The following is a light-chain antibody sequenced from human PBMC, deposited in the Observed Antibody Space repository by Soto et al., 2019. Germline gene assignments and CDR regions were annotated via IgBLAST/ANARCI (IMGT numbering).Light chain of an antibody. V-gene: IGKV3-15*01. CDR1: QSVSSN. J-gene: IGKJ5*01. Sequence: EIVMTQSPATLSVSPGERATLSCRASQSVSSNLAWYQQKPGQAPRPLIYGASTRATGISARFSGSGSGTEFTLTISSLQSEDFAVYYCQQYNNWPPITVGQGTRLEIK. CDR3: QQYNNWPPIT. CDR2: GAS.